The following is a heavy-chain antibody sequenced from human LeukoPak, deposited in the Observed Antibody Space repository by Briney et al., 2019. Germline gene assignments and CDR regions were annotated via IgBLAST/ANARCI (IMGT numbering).Heavy chain of an antibody. CDR1: GYSFTNYW. V-gene: IGHV5-51*01. CDR3: ARFGRYGVRYVDY. D-gene: IGHD3-9*01. CDR2: IYPDDSDT. Sequence: GESLKISCQGSGYSFTNYWIGWVRQMPGKGLEWMGIIYPDDSDTRYSPSFQGQVTISADKSISTAYLQWSGLQASDTAIYYRARFGRYGVRYVDYWGQGTLVTVSA. J-gene: IGHJ4*02.